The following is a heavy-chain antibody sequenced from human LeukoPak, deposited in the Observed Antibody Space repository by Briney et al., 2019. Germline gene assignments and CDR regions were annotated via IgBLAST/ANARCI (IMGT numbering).Heavy chain of an antibody. D-gene: IGHD1-26*01. Sequence: SETLSLTCTVSGGSISSYYWSWIRQPPGKGLEWIGYIYYSGSTNYNPSLKCRVTISVDTSKNQFSLKLSSVTAADTAVYYCERYSGYFDYWGQGTLVTVSS. CDR1: GGSISSYY. J-gene: IGHJ4*02. CDR2: IYYSGST. V-gene: IGHV4-59*08. CDR3: ERYSGYFDY.